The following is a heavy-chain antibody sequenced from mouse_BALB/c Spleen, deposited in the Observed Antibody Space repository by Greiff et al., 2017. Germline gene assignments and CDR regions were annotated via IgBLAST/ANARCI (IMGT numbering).Heavy chain of an antibody. CDR3: ARREWGLRQDWYFDV. CDR1: GYTFSSYW. V-gene: IGHV1-9*01. J-gene: IGHJ1*01. CDR2: ILPGSGST. D-gene: IGHD2-2*01. Sequence: QVQLQQSAAELARPGASVKISCKATGYTFSSYWIEWVKQRPGHGLEWIGEILPGSGSTNYNEKFKGKATFTADTSSNTAYMQLSSLTSEDSAVYYCARREWGLRQDWYFDVWGAGTTVTVSS.